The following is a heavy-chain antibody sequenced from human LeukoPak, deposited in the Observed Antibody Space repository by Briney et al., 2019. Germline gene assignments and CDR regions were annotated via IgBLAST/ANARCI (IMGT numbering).Heavy chain of an antibody. CDR1: GFTFSSYA. Sequence: GGSLRLSCAASGFTFSSYAMSWVRQAPGKGLEWVSAISGSGGSTYYADSVKGRFTISRDNSKNTLYLQMNSLRAEDTAVYYCAKDKGFLEWLLYRAYDFWGQGTLVTVSS. D-gene: IGHD3-3*01. V-gene: IGHV3-23*01. CDR2: ISGSGGST. J-gene: IGHJ4*02. CDR3: AKDKGFLEWLLYRAYDF.